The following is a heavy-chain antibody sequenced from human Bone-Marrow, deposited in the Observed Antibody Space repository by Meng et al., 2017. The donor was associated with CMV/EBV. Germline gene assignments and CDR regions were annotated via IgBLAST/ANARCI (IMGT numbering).Heavy chain of an antibody. Sequence: ASVKVSCKASGYTFTSYGISWVRQAPGQGLEWMGWISAYNGNTNYAQKLQGRVTMTTDTSTSTAYMGLRSLRSDDTAVYYCARGALYDFWSGYYNHNWLDPWGQGTLVTVSS. CDR3: ARGALYDFWSGYYNHNWLDP. J-gene: IGHJ5*02. V-gene: IGHV1-18*01. CDR2: ISAYNGNT. CDR1: GYTFTSYG. D-gene: IGHD3-3*01.